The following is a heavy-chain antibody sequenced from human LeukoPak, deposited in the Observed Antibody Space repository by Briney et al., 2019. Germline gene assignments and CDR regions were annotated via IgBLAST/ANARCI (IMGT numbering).Heavy chain of an antibody. CDR3: ARHRSDGSVLWFGELYIDY. J-gene: IGHJ4*02. D-gene: IGHD3-10*01. CDR1: GGSISSSSYY. V-gene: IGHV4-39*01. Sequence: PSETLSLTCTVSGGSISSSSYYWGWIRQPPGKGLEWVGSVYYRGSSYYNPSLRSRATISVYTSKNQFSLKLSSVTAADTAVYYCARHRSDGSVLWFGELYIDYWGQGTLVTVSS. CDR2: VYYRGSS.